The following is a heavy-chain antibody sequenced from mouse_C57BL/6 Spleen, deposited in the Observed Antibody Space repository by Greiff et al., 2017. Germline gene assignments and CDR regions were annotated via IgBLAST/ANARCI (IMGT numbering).Heavy chain of an antibody. J-gene: IGHJ2*01. V-gene: IGHV5-6*02. CDR2: ISSGGSYT. D-gene: IGHD3-3*01. CDR1: GFTFSSYG. CDR3: ARRAGDY. Sequence: EVKVVESGGDLVKPGGSLKLSCAASGFTFSSYGMSWVRQTPDKRLEWVATISSGGSYTYYPDSVKGRFTISRDNAKNTLYLQMSSLKSEDTAMYYCARRAGDYWGQGTTLTGSS.